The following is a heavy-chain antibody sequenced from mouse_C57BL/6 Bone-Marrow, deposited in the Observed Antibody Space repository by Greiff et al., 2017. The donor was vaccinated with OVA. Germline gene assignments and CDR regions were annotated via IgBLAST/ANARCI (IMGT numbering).Heavy chain of an antibody. Sequence: VQLQQSGAELVRPGASVTLSCKASGYTFTSYGISWVKQRTGQGLEWIGEIYPRSGNTYYNEKFKGKAILTADKSSSTAYMELRSLTSEDSAVYYCARRGYRENSDYWGQGTTLTVSS. CDR1: GYTFTSYG. CDR2: IYPRSGNT. CDR3: ARRGYRENSDY. V-gene: IGHV1-81*01. J-gene: IGHJ2*01. D-gene: IGHD2-12*01.